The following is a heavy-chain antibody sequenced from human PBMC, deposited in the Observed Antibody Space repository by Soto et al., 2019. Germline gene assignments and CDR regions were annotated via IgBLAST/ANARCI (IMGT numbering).Heavy chain of an antibody. CDR2: IIPIFGTT. V-gene: IGHV1-69*01. CDR1: GGTFSTYA. J-gene: IGHJ6*02. Sequence: QVQLVQSGAEVKKPGSSVKVSCKASGGTFSTYAISWVRQAPGQGLEWMGGIIPIFGTTNYAQKFQDRVTITADESTSTAYMDLSSLTSEDTAVYYCAREGGHGAGIHHYGMDVWGQGTTVTVSS. CDR3: AREGGHGAGIHHYGMDV. D-gene: IGHD1-1*01.